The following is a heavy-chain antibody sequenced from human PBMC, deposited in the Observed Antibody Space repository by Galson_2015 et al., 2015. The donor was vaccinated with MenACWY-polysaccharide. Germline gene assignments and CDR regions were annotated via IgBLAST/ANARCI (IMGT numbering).Heavy chain of an antibody. J-gene: IGHJ4*02. Sequence: LSLTCTVSGASISSYYWSWIRQPPGKGLEWIAYFYSSGSTSYNPSLRGRVTISIDTSKNQFSLKLNSVTAADTAVYYCARRGSGWYSDYWGQGTLVTVSS. CDR1: GASISSYY. CDR3: ARRGSGWYSDY. V-gene: IGHV4-59*08. CDR2: FYSSGST. D-gene: IGHD6-19*01.